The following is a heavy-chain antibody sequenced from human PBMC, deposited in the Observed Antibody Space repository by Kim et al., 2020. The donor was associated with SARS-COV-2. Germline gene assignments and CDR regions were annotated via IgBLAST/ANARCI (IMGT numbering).Heavy chain of an antibody. CDR3: ASFIRNYADRNWFDP. CDR1: GGSISSGGYY. V-gene: IGHV4-31*03. Sequence: SETLSLTCTVSGGSISSGGYYWSWIRQHPGKGLEWIGYIYYSGSTYYNPSLKSRVTISVDTSKNQFSLKLSSVTAADTAVYYCASFIRNYADRNWFDPWGQGTLVTVSS. CDR2: IYYSGST. D-gene: IGHD4-4*01. J-gene: IGHJ5*02.